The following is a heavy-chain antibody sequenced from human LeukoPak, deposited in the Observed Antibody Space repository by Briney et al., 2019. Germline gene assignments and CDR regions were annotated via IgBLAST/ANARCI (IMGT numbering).Heavy chain of an antibody. D-gene: IGHD1-26*01. J-gene: IGHJ3*02. Sequence: ASVKVSCKASGYTFTAYNLHWVRQAPGQGLEWMGIINPSGGSTSYAQKFQGRVTMTRDMSTSTVYMELSSLRSEDTAVYYCARGGILGATNDAFDIWGQGTMVTVSS. CDR3: ARGGILGATNDAFDI. V-gene: IGHV1-46*01. CDR1: GYTFTAYN. CDR2: INPSGGST.